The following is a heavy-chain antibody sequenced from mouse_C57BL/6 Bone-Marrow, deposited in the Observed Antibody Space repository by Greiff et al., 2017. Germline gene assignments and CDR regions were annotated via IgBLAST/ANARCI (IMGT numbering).Heavy chain of an antibody. CDR1: GFTFTDYY. J-gene: IGHJ4*01. Sequence: EVKLVESGGGLVQPGGSLSLSCAASGFTFTDYYMSWVRQPPGKALEWLGFIRNKANGYTTEYSASVKGRFTISRDNSQSILYLQMNALRAEDSATYYCARWDDSYAMDYWGQGTSVTVSS. V-gene: IGHV7-3*01. CDR2: IRNKANGYTT. CDR3: ARWDDSYAMDY.